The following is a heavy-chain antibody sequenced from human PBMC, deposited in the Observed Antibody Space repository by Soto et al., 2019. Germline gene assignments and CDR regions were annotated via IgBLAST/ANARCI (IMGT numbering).Heavy chain of an antibody. CDR1: GFTFSSYA. V-gene: IGHV3-30-3*01. CDR2: ISYDGSNK. Sequence: GGSLRLSCAASGFTFSSYAMHWVRQAPGKGLEWVAVISYDGSNKYYADSVKGRFTISRDNSKNTLYLQMNSLRAEDTAVYYCARVGRCSGGSCYLRDYYYYYGMDVWGQGTTVTVSS. CDR3: ARVGRCSGGSCYLRDYYYYYGMDV. D-gene: IGHD2-15*01. J-gene: IGHJ6*02.